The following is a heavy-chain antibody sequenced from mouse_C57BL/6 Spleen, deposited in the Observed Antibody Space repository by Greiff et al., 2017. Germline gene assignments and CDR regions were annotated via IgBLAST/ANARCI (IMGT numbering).Heavy chain of an antibody. V-gene: IGHV1-43*01. D-gene: IGHD1-1*01. CDR1: GYSFTGYY. CDR3: AREDYYGSSPFDY. J-gene: IGHJ2*01. CDR2: INPSTGGT. Sequence: EVQLQQSGPELVKPGASVKISCKASGYSFTGYYMHWVKQSSEKSLEWIGEINPSTGGTSYNQKFKGKATLTVDKSSSTAYMQLKSLTSEDSAVYYCAREDYYGSSPFDYWGQGTTLTVSS.